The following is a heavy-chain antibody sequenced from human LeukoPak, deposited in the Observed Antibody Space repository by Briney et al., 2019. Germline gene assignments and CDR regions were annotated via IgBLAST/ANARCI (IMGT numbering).Heavy chain of an antibody. CDR1: GFTFSSYE. CDR2: ISSNGSTI. Sequence: GGSLRLSCAASGFTFSSYEMNWVRQAPGKGLEWVSYISSNGSTIYYADSVKGRFTISRDNAKNSLYLQMNSLRAEDTAVYYCARDRGYGGNAGFDYWGQGTLVTVSS. V-gene: IGHV3-48*03. CDR3: ARDRGYGGNAGFDY. D-gene: IGHD4-23*01. J-gene: IGHJ4*02.